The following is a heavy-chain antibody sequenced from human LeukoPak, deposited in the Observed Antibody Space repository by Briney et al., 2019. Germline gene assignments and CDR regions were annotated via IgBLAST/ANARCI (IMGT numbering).Heavy chain of an antibody. V-gene: IGHV4-39*07. CDR2: IYCSGST. J-gene: IGHJ4*02. CDR1: GGSISSSSYY. Sequence: SETLSLTCTVSGGSISSSSYYWGWIRQPPGTGLEWIGSIYCSGSTYYNPSLKSRVTISVDTSKNQFSLNLTSVTAADTAVYYCARSGSTDFDYWGQGTLVTVSS. D-gene: IGHD5-12*01. CDR3: ARSGSTDFDY.